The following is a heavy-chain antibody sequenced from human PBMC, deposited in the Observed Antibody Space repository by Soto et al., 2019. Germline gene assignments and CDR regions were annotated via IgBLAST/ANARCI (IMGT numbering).Heavy chain of an antibody. CDR1: GGSISNNNW. D-gene: IGHD3-10*01. Sequence: QVQLQESGPGLVKPSGTLSLTCAVSGGSISNNNWWSWIRQPPRKGLEWIGEIYHSGSTNYNPALKIRIAISPDMSENQFSRGRSSVTAADTAVYSCPRARTDGDEFGYYYGMDVWGQGTTVTVSS. CDR2: IYHSGST. V-gene: IGHV4-4*02. J-gene: IGHJ6*02. CDR3: PRARTDGDEFGYYYGMDV.